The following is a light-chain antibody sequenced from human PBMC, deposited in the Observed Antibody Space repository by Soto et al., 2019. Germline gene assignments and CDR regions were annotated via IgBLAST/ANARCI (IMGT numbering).Light chain of an antibody. CDR2: EVS. J-gene: IGLJ1*01. CDR3: SSYTSSSTLYV. V-gene: IGLV2-14*01. CDR1: SSDVGGYDY. Sequence: QSVLTQPACVSVSPGQSITSSCTGTSSDVGGYDYVSWYQQHPGKAPKLMIYEVSNRPSGVSNRFSASKSGNTASLTISGLQAEDEADYYCSSYTSSSTLYVFGPGTKVTVL.